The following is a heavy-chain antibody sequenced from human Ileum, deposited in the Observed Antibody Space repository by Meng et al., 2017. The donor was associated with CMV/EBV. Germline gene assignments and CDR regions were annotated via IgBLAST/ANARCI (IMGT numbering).Heavy chain of an antibody. CDR2: ISSSSSYI. CDR3: ARAKLTTRNALDV. CDR1: GFTFSSYW. Sequence: GGSLRLSCAASGFTFSSYWMHWVRQAPGKGLEWVSSISSSSSYIYYADSVKGRFTISRDDAKNTLDLQMNSLRAEDTAVYYCARAKLTTRNALDVWGQGTTVTVSS. J-gene: IGHJ6*02. D-gene: IGHD4-11*01. V-gene: IGHV3-21*01.